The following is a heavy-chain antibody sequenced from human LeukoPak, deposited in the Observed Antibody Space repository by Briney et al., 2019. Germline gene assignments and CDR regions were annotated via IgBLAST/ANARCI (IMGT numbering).Heavy chain of an antibody. V-gene: IGHV4-61*01. CDR3: ARAPYCSGGSCYFSYGDYYYYYGMDV. CDR1: GGSISGSSYY. CDR2: IYYSGST. D-gene: IGHD2-15*01. J-gene: IGHJ6*02. Sequence: SETLSLTCTVSGGSISGSSYYWSWIRQPPGKGLEWIGYIYYSGSTNYNPSLKSRVTISVDTSKNQFSLKLSSVTAADTAVYYCARAPYCSGGSCYFSYGDYYYYYGMDVWGQGTTVTVSS.